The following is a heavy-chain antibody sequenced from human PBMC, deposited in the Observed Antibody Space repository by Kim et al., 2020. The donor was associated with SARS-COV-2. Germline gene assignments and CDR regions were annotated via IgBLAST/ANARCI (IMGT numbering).Heavy chain of an antibody. V-gene: IGHV4-31*02. Sequence: SYNPSLKSRVTISVDTSKNQFSLKLSSVTAADTAVYYCARDTTDHDAFDIWGQGTMVTVSS. D-gene: IGHD4-17*01. CDR3: ARDTTDHDAFDI. J-gene: IGHJ3*02.